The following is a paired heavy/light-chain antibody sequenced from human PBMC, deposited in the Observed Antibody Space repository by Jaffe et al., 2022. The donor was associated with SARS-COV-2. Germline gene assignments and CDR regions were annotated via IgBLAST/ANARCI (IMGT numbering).Heavy chain of an antibody. D-gene: IGHD1-26*01. CDR3: TALNTILGATRVDY. J-gene: IGHJ4*02. V-gene: IGHV3-15*01. CDR1: GFTFSDAW. CDR2: IKSKSDGGTT. Sequence: EVQLVESGGGLVEPGGSLRLSCAASGFTFSDAWMTWVRQAPGKGLEWVGRIKSKSDGGTTDYAAPVKGRFTVSRDDSKNTLYLQMNSLKTEDTAVYYCTALNTILGATRVDYWGQGTLVTVSS.
Light chain of an antibody. Sequence: DIQMTQSPSSLSASVGDRVTITCRASQGISNGLGWYQQKPGKAPKRLIYVASSLQSGVPSRFSGSGSGTEFTLTITSLQPEDFATYYCLQHNTYPWTFGQGTKVEVK. CDR2: VAS. CDR1: QGISNG. CDR3: LQHNTYPWT. V-gene: IGKV1-17*01. J-gene: IGKJ1*01.